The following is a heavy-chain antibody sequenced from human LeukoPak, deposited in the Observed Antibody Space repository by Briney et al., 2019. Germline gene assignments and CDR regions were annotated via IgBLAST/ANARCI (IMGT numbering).Heavy chain of an antibody. D-gene: IGHD6-13*01. Sequence: SETLSLTCTVSGGSISSSSYYWGWIRQPPGKGLEGIGSIYYSGSTYYTPSLKSRVTISVDTSKNQFSLKLSSVTAADAAVYYCARSSGWYETRAFDIWGQGTMVTVSS. CDR3: ARSSGWYETRAFDI. V-gene: IGHV4-39*01. CDR1: GGSISSSSYY. CDR2: IYYSGST. J-gene: IGHJ3*02.